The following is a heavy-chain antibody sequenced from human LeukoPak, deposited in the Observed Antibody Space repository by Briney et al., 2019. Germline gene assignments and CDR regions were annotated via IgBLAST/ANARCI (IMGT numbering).Heavy chain of an antibody. CDR3: ARGDPLMYYYYYGMDV. Sequence: AASVKVSCKASGYTFTSYDINWVRQATGQGLEWMGWMSPNSGNTGYAQKLQGRVTMTRNTSISTAYMELSSLRSEDTAVYYCARGDPLMYYYYYGMDVWGQGTTVTVSS. CDR1: GYTFTSYD. V-gene: IGHV1-8*01. J-gene: IGHJ6*02. CDR2: MSPNSGNT. D-gene: IGHD2-8*01.